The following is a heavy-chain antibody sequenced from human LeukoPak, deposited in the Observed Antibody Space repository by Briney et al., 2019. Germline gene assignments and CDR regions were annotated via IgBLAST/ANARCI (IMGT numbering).Heavy chain of an antibody. D-gene: IGHD6-13*01. V-gene: IGHV4-39*01. CDR2: MHYSGNT. CDR1: GGSINISDYY. Sequence: SDTLSLTCTVSGGSINISDYYWGWIRQPPGKGLEWIGCMHYSGNTYYSPSLRSRVTISVDTSESQFSLKVGSVAVADTAVYYCVRRGTIDSGRSWNWGQGTLVTVSS. CDR3: VRRGTIDSGRSWN. J-gene: IGHJ4*02.